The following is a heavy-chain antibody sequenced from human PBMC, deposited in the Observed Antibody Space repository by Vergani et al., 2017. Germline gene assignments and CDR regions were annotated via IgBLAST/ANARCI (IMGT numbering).Heavy chain of an antibody. CDR2: IYSSGST. CDR3: ATSQGY. CDR1: GGSISSYY. Sequence: QVQLQESGPGLVKPSETLSLTCTVSGGSISSYYWSWIRQPPGKGLEWVGRIYSSGSTNYNPSLKSRVTMSIDTSKNQFSLKLRSVTAADTAVYFCATSQGYWGQGTLVTVSS. J-gene: IGHJ4*02. V-gene: IGHV4-4*07.